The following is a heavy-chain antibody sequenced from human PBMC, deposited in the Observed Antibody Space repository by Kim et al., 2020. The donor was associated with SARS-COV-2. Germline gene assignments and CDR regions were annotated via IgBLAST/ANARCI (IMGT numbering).Heavy chain of an antibody. CDR2: ISAYNGNT. CDR1: GYTFTSYG. V-gene: IGHV1-18*01. Sequence: ASVKVSCKASGYTFTSYGISWVRQAPGQGLEWMGWISAYNGNTNYAQKLQGRVTMTTDTSTSTAYMELRSLRSDDTAVYYCARAGTSMEQWLVRRSFDYWGQGTLVTVSS. CDR3: ARAGTSMEQWLVRRSFDY. J-gene: IGHJ4*02. D-gene: IGHD6-19*01.